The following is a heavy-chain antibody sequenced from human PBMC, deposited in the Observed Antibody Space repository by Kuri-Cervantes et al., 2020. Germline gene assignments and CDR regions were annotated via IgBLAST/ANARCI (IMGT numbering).Heavy chain of an antibody. D-gene: IGHD3-3*01. CDR2: IWYDGSNK. CDR1: GFTFSSYA. CDR3: ARDSNDFWSGFYYYYGMDV. Sequence: GESLKISCAASGFTFSSYAMHWVRQAPGKGLEWVAVIWYDGSNKYYADSVKGRFTISRDNSKNTLYLQMNSLRAEDTAVYYCARDSNDFWSGFYYYYGMDVWGQGTTVTVSS. J-gene: IGHJ6*02. V-gene: IGHV3-33*08.